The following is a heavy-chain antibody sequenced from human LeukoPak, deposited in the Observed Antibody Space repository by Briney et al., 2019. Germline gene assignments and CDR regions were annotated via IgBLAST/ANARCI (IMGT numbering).Heavy chain of an antibody. D-gene: IGHD2-21*01. Sequence: SVKVSCKASGGTFSSYAISWVRQAPGQGLEWMGRIIPILGIANYAQKFQGRVTITADKSTSTAYMGLSSLRSEDTAVYYCARIPDCGGDCWGQGTLVTVSS. V-gene: IGHV1-69*04. CDR2: IIPILGIA. J-gene: IGHJ4*02. CDR3: ARIPDCGGDC. CDR1: GGTFSSYA.